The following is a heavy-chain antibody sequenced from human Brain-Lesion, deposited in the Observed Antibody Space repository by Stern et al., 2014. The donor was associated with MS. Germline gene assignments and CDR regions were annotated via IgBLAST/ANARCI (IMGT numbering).Heavy chain of an antibody. CDR3: ATYYYDSTGYNDF. Sequence: QVQLVQSGAEVKKPGASVKVSCKASGYTFTGYYMHWVRQAPGQGLELMGWINPKSGGTNYAQKFQGWVTMTRDTSINTAYMELSRLRSDDTAVYYCATYYYDSTGYNDFWGQGTLVTVSS. D-gene: IGHD3-22*01. CDR1: GYTFTGYY. V-gene: IGHV1-2*04. J-gene: IGHJ4*02. CDR2: INPKSGGT.